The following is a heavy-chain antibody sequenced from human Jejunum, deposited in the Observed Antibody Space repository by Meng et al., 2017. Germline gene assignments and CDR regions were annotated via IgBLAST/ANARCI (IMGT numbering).Heavy chain of an antibody. D-gene: IGHD3-9*01. Sequence: QVQLQESGPGLVKPSQTLSLTCTVSGGSISSGDYYWRWIRQPPRKGLEWIGYIYYRGNTYYNPSLKGRVTISVDTPKNQFSLKLSSVTAADTAVYYCASYDLFTGFGFDYWGQGTLVTVSS. V-gene: IGHV4-30-4*01. CDR2: IYYRGNT. J-gene: IGHJ4*02. CDR1: GGSISSGDYY. CDR3: ASYDLFTGFGFDY.